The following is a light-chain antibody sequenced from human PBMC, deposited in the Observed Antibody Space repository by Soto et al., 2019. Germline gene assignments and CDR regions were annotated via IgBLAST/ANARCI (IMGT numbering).Light chain of an antibody. Sequence: DIQMTQSPSSVSASVGDSVTITCRASQGIGNWLAWYQQRPGKAPKLLIYASSTLQSGVPSRFSGSGSGTDFALTISSLQPEDCATYFCQQYYTYPRTFGPGTKVEMK. CDR2: ASS. CDR3: QQYYTYPRT. J-gene: IGKJ1*01. CDR1: QGIGNW. V-gene: IGKV1D-16*01.